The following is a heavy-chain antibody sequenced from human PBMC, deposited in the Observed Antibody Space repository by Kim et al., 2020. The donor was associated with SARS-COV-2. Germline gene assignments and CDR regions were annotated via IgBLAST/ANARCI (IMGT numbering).Heavy chain of an antibody. V-gene: IGHV3-23*01. J-gene: IGHJ5*02. CDR1: GFTFSNYA. D-gene: IGHD5-12*01. CDR2: ISGSGDNT. CDR3: AKDGKSGYEAVNWFDT. Sequence: GGSLRLSCAASGFTFSNYAMSWVRQAPGKGLEWVSPISGSGDNTNYADAVKGRVSISRDSANNMISVQMNSLRGDDEDVYYCAKDGKSGYEAVNWFDTWGQGTLVTLSS.